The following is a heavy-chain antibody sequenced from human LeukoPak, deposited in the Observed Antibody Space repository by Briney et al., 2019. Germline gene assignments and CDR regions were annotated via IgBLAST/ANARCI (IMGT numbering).Heavy chain of an antibody. CDR1: GYTFTSYG. Sequence: ASVTVSCTASGYTFTSYGISWVRQAPGQGLEWMGWISAYNGKTNYAQKLQGRVTMTTDTSTSTAYMELRSLRSDDTAVYYCARDSYYDSTYHDAFDIWGQGTMVTVSS. J-gene: IGHJ3*02. CDR2: ISAYNGKT. D-gene: IGHD3-22*01. V-gene: IGHV1-18*01. CDR3: ARDSYYDSTYHDAFDI.